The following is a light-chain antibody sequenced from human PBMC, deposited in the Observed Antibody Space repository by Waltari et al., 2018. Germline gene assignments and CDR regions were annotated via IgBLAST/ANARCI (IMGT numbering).Light chain of an antibody. Sequence: QSVLTQPPSVSGAPGQRVTLSCTGSNSNIGAGYDVHWYQQLPGTAPKLLIYGTNNRPSGVPYRFSGSTSGTSSSLVISDLQADDEADYHCQSYDFTLNGRGVFGGGTKLTVL. CDR3: QSYDFTLNGRGV. CDR2: GTN. CDR1: NSNIGAGYD. V-gene: IGLV1-40*01. J-gene: IGLJ3*02.